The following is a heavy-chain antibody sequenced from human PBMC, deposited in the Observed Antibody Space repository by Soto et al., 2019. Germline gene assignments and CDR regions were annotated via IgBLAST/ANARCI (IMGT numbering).Heavy chain of an antibody. V-gene: IGHV2-5*02. D-gene: IGHD2-21*02. CDR2: IYWDADK. J-gene: IGHJ6*02. CDR1: GFSLNTGGLG. CDR3: AHSRCGGDCLQSYSSHYYYGMDV. Sequence: QITLKESGPTLVKPTQTLTLTCTFSGFSLNTGGLGVGWIRQPPGKALEWLALIYWDADKRYSPSLKSRLTITKETSKNQVVLTMTNMDPVDTATYYCAHSRCGGDCLQSYSSHYYYGMDVWGQGTTVTVSS.